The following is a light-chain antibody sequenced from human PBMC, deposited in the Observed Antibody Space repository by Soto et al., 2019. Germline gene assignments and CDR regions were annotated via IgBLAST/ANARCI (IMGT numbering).Light chain of an antibody. CDR1: SSDVGGYNY. Sequence: QSVLTQPAPVSGSPGQSITISCTGTSSDVGGYNYVSWYQQHPGKAPKLMIYDVSNRPSGVSNRFSGSKSANTASLTISGLQAEDEADYYCSSYTSSSFLYVFGTGTKVTVL. J-gene: IGLJ1*01. V-gene: IGLV2-14*03. CDR2: DVS. CDR3: SSYTSSSFLYV.